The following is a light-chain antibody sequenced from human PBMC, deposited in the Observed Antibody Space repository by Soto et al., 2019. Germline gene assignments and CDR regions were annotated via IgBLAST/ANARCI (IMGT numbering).Light chain of an antibody. V-gene: IGKV3-20*01. CDR3: QQYGSSLIT. Sequence: IVLTQTPGTLSLSPGERATLSCRASQSVSSSYLAWYQQKPGQAPRLLIYGASSRATGIPDRFSGSGSGTDFTLTISRLEPEDVAVYYCQQYGSSLITFGQGTRPEI. CDR1: QSVSSSY. J-gene: IGKJ5*01. CDR2: GAS.